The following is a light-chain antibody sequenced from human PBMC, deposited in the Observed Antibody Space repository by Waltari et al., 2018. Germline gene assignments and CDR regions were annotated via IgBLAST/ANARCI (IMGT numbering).Light chain of an antibody. Sequence: DIQITQSPSSLSASVGDRVTITSRASQSISSYLNWYQQKPGKAPNLLIYAAYSLQSGVPSRFSGSGSGTDFTLTISSLQPEDSATYYCQQSYKTPYTFGQGTKLEIK. CDR3: QQSYKTPYT. CDR2: AAY. J-gene: IGKJ2*01. CDR1: QSISSY. V-gene: IGKV1-39*01.